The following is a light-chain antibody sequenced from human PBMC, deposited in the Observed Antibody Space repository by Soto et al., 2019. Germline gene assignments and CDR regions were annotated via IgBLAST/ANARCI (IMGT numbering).Light chain of an antibody. CDR3: QQRSNWPLT. Sequence: EIMLTQSPATLSLSPGERATLSCRASQSVSSYLAWYQQKPGQAPRLLIYDASNRATGIPAGFSGSGSGTDFTLTISSLEPEDFAVYYCQQRSNWPLTFGGGTKVEIK. V-gene: IGKV3-11*01. CDR2: DAS. CDR1: QSVSSY. J-gene: IGKJ4*01.